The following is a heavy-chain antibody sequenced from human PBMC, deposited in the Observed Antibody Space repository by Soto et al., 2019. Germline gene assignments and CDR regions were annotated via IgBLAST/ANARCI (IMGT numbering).Heavy chain of an antibody. J-gene: IGHJ3*02. CDR2: INAGNGNT. Sequence: SCAASGYTFTSYGIHWVRQAPGQRLEWMGWINAGNGNTKYSQKFQGRVTITRDTSASTAYMELSSLRSEDTAVYYCAGITPRDDAFDIWGQGTMVTVSS. CDR3: AGITPRDDAFDI. V-gene: IGHV1-3*01. CDR1: GYTFTSYG. D-gene: IGHD3-16*01.